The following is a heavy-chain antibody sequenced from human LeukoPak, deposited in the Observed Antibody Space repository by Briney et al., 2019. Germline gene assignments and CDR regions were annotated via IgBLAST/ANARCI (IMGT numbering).Heavy chain of an antibody. CDR2: IRYDGSDK. Sequence: GGSLRLSCAASGFTFNNYGMHWVRQAPGKGLEWVAFIRYDGSDKFYADSVKGRFTISRDNSKTALYLQMNSLRAEDTAVYYCAKDSRVYSGYDLGYWGQGTLVTVSS. J-gene: IGHJ4*02. D-gene: IGHD5-12*01. V-gene: IGHV3-30*02. CDR3: AKDSRVYSGYDLGY. CDR1: GFTFNNYG.